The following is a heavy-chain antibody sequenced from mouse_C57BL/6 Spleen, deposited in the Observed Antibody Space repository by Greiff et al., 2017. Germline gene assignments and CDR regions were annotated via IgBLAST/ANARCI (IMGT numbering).Heavy chain of an antibody. V-gene: IGHV1-19*01. CDR1: GYTFTDYY. CDR3: ARSDPGMDY. J-gene: IGHJ4*01. Sequence: EVQLQQSGPVLVKPGASVKMSCKASGYTFTDYYMNWVKQSHGKSLEWIGVINPYNGGTSYNQKFKGKATLTVDKSSSTAYMELNSLTSEDSAVYYCARSDPGMDYWGQGTSVTVSS. CDR2: INPYNGGT.